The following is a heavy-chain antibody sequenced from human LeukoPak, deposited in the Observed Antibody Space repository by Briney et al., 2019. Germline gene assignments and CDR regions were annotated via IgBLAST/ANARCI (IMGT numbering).Heavy chain of an antibody. CDR1: GFTFSSYA. V-gene: IGHV3-64*04. J-gene: IGHJ4*02. CDR2: LSSNGVTT. Sequence: GGSLRLSCSASGFTFSSYAVHWVRQAPGKGLEYVSTLSSNGVTTYYADSVKGRFTISRDNAKNSLYLQMNSLRAEDTAVYYCARVTEAPYYFDYWGQGTLATVSS. CDR3: ARVTEAPYYFDY.